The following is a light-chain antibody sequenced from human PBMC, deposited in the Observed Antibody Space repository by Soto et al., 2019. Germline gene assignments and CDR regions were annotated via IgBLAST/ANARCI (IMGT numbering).Light chain of an antibody. CDR3: SAYACGNIMI. CDR1: GGDIGRYDF. J-gene: IGLJ2*01. Sequence: QSALTQPPSASGSPGQSVTISCSGSGGDIGRYDFVSWYQQYPGKVPKLLIYEVDKRPSGVPDRFSGSKSGDRASLTVSGLRPEDGADYHCSAYACGNIMIFGGGTKLTVL. V-gene: IGLV2-8*01. CDR2: EVD.